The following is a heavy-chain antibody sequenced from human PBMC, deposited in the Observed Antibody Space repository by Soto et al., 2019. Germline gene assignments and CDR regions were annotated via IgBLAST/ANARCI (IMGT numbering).Heavy chain of an antibody. D-gene: IGHD6-13*01. CDR2: IKSDGTRT. CDR3: ARAYSSGWLYRTYFDS. J-gene: IGHJ4*02. Sequence: SLRLSCAASGFIFSSFWLHWVRQAPGKGLVWVSGIKSDGTRTNYADSVQGRFTISRDNAKNTLYLQMNSLRAEDTAVYYCARAYSSGWLYRTYFDSWGQGALVTVSS. V-gene: IGHV3-74*01. CDR1: GFIFSSFW.